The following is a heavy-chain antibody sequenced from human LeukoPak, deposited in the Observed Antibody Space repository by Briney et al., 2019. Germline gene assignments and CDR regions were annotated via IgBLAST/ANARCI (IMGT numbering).Heavy chain of an antibody. CDR1: GGSISDYY. V-gene: IGHV4-59*01. Sequence: SETLPLTCIVSGGSISDYYWSWIRQAPGKGLEWIGHIHYSGNTNYNPSLKSRVTITLDTSMNQFSLKVNFVTAADTAVYFCARDNYMGGWYWFDPWGQGTLVTVSS. CDR3: ARDNYMGGWYWFDP. J-gene: IGHJ5*02. CDR2: IHYSGNT. D-gene: IGHD6-19*01.